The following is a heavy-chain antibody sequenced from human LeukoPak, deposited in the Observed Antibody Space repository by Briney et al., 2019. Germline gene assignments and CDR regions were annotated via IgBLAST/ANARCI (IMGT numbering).Heavy chain of an antibody. J-gene: IGHJ6*02. CDR1: GFTSSRYW. CDR3: ARENFYGMDV. Sequence: PGGSLRLSCAASGFTSSRYWMNWVRQAPGKGLVWVSRINSDGSTTRYADSVKGRFTISRDNAKDTMYLQMNSLRAEDTAVYYCARENFYGMDVWGQGTTVTVSS. V-gene: IGHV3-74*01. CDR2: INSDGSTT.